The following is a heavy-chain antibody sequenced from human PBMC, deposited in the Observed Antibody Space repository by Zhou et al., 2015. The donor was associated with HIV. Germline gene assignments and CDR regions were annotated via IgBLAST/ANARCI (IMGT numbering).Heavy chain of an antibody. CDR2: VIPVFGTT. Sequence: QVQLVQSGAEVKEPGSSVHVSCKASGDTFSSYPISWVRQAPGQGLEWMGGVIPVFGTTSYTQKFQGRVTFAADKSTNVAYMELSSLTSEDTAVYYCARLVGDTYVKPDAFDIWGQGTMVTVSS. CDR1: GDTFSSYP. V-gene: IGHV1-69*06. J-gene: IGHJ3*02. D-gene: IGHD1-26*01. CDR3: ARLVGDTYVKPDAFDI.